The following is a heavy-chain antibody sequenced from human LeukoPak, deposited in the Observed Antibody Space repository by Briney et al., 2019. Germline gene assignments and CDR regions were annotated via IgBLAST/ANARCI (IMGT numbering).Heavy chain of an antibody. J-gene: IGHJ4*02. Sequence: GGSLRLSCAASGFTFSSYSMNWVRQAPGKGLEWVSSISSSRSYIYYADSVKGRFTISRDNSKSTLYLQMNSLRAEDTAVYYCAKDGRITIFGVVILFDYWGQGTLVTVPS. CDR1: GFTFSSYS. CDR3: AKDGRITIFGVVILFDY. CDR2: ISSSRSYI. D-gene: IGHD3-3*01. V-gene: IGHV3-21*01.